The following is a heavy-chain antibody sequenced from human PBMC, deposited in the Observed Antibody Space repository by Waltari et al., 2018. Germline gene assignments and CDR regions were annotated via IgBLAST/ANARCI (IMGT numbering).Heavy chain of an antibody. CDR2: IYYSGST. CDR3: ARSMGPRDTWFGERRFAFDI. V-gene: IGHV4-39*07. CDR1: GGSISSSSYY. J-gene: IGHJ3*02. Sequence: QLQLQESGPGLVKPSETLSLTCTVSGGSISSSSYYWGWIRQPPGQGREWIGSIYYSGSTYYNPSLKSRVTISVDTSKNQFSLKLSSVTAADTAVYYCARSMGPRDTWFGERRFAFDIWGQGTMVTVSS. D-gene: IGHD3-10*01.